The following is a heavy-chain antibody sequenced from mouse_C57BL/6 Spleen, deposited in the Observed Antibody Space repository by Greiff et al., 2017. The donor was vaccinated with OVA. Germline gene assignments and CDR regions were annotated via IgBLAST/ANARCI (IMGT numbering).Heavy chain of an antibody. CDR1: GYSFTDYN. Sequence: VQLQQPGPELVKPGASVKISCKASGYSFTDYNMNWVKQSNGKSLEWIGVINPNYGTTSYNQKFKGKATLTVDQSSSTAYMQLNSLTSEDSAVYYCARGNYGSSYWYFDVWGTGTTVTVSS. V-gene: IGHV1-39*01. J-gene: IGHJ1*03. CDR2: INPNYGTT. D-gene: IGHD1-1*01. CDR3: ARGNYGSSYWYFDV.